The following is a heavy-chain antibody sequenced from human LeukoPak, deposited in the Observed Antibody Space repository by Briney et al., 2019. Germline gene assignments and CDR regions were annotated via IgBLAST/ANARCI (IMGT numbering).Heavy chain of an antibody. D-gene: IGHD2-2*01. V-gene: IGHV3-30*03. CDR1: GFTFSSYG. CDR2: ISYDGSNK. CDR3: ARDTGGSTSLNAFDI. Sequence: GGSLRLSCAASGFTFSSYGMHWVRQAPGKGLEWVAVISYDGSNKYYADSVKGRFTISRDNSKNTLYLQMNSLRAEDTAVYYCARDTGGSTSLNAFDIWGQGTMVTVSS. J-gene: IGHJ3*02.